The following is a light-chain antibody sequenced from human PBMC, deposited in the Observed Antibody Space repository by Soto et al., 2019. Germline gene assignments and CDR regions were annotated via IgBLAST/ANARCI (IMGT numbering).Light chain of an antibody. CDR3: QQYYTWPS. Sequence: EILMTQSPATLSVSPGERVTLSCRASQRISPNLAWYQQRPGQAPRLLIYGASTRATGIPGRFVASGSGTEFTLTISSLESEDFAVYYCQQYYTWPSFGQGTRLEIK. CDR2: GAS. CDR1: QRISPN. V-gene: IGKV3-15*01. J-gene: IGKJ5*01.